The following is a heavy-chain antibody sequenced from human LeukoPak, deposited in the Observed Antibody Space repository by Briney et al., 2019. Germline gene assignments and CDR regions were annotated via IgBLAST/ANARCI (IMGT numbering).Heavy chain of an antibody. V-gene: IGHV3-66*01. D-gene: IGHD5-18*01. CDR3: ARVGDVGTAMVDY. J-gene: IGHJ4*02. CDR1: GFTASSNY. Sequence: GGSLRLSCAASGFTASSNYMSWVRQAPGKGLEWVSVIYSGGSTYYADSVKGRFTISRDNSKNTLYLQMNSLRAEDTAVYYCARVGDVGTAMVDYWGQGTLVTVSS. CDR2: IYSGGST.